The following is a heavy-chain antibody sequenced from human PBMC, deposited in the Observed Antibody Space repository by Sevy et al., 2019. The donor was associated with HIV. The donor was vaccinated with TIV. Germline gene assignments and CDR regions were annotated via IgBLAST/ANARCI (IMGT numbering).Heavy chain of an antibody. V-gene: IGHV1-24*01. D-gene: IGHD2-2*01. CDR3: ATGKGHCSSTSCQPDFDY. CDR2: FDPEDGET. CDR1: GYTLTELS. J-gene: IGHJ4*02. Sequence: ASVKVSCKVSGYTLTELSMHWVRQAPGKGLEWMGGFDPEDGETIYAQKFQGRVTMTEDTSTDTAYMELSSLRSEDTAVYYCATGKGHCSSTSCQPDFDYWGQGTLVTVSS.